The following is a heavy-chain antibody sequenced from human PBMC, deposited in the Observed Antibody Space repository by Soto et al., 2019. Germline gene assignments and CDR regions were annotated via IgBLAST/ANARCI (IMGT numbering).Heavy chain of an antibody. D-gene: IGHD6-13*01. J-gene: IGHJ4*02. Sequence: EVQLVESGGDLVQPGGSLRLSCAASGFTFSSYDFDWVRQTTGEGLEWVSAIGTAGDTYYAGSVKGRFTISRENAKNSLYLQMNSLRAGDTAVYYCTRGAAGFDYWGQGTLVTVSS. CDR1: GFTFSSYD. CDR2: IGTAGDT. V-gene: IGHV3-13*01. CDR3: TRGAAGFDY.